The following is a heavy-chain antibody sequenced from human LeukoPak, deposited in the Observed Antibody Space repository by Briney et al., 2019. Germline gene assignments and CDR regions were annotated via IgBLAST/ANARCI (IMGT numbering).Heavy chain of an antibody. CDR2: IIPIFGTA. Sequence: SVKVSCKASGGTFSSYAISWVRQAPGQGLEWMGGIIPIFGTANYAQKFQGRVTITADESTSTAYMELGSLRSEDTAVYYCARERPDFWSGRGWYMDVWGKGTTVTVSS. CDR1: GGTFSSYA. V-gene: IGHV1-69*01. D-gene: IGHD3-3*01. CDR3: ARERPDFWSGRGWYMDV. J-gene: IGHJ6*03.